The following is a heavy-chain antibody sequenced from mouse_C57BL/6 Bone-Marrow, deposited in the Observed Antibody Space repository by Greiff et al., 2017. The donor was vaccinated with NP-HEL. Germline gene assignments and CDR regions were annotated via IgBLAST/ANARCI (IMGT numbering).Heavy chain of an antibody. CDR2: IYPGDGDT. V-gene: IGHV1-80*01. CDR3: ARKGDDGYDYAMDF. D-gene: IGHD2-3*01. J-gene: IGHJ4*01. Sequence: QVQLQQSGAELVKPGASVKISCKASGYAFSSYWMNWVKQRPGKGLEWIGQIYPGDGDTNYNGKFKGKATLTADKSSSTAYMQLSSLTSEDSAVYFGARKGDDGYDYAMDFWCQGTAVTVSS. CDR1: GYAFSSYW.